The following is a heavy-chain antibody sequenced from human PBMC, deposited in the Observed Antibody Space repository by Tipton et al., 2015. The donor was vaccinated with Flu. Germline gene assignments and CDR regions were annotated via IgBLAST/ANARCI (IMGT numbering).Heavy chain of an antibody. Sequence: PLRLSCAVSGGSISSSNWWSWVRQPPGKGLEWIGEIYQSGSTRYNPSLRSRVTMSVDKSKNQLSLKLTSVTAADTAYYYCAREGVDSGYNSGWYDYWGQGSQVTVSS. CDR3: AREGVDSGYNSGWYDY. V-gene: IGHV4-4*02. D-gene: IGHD6-19*01. CDR2: IYQSGST. J-gene: IGHJ4*02. CDR1: GGSISSSNW.